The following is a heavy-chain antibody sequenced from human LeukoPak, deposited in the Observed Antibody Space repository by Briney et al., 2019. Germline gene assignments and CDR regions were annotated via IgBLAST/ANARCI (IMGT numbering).Heavy chain of an antibody. CDR1: GFTFSSYS. D-gene: IGHD3/OR15-3a*01. Sequence: GGSLRLSCVASGFTFSSYSMNWVRQAPGKGLEWVSYISSSSSTIYYADSVKGRFTISRDNAKNSLFLQMNSLGDEDTAVYYCARDWTTKPPLQHWGQGTLVTVSS. V-gene: IGHV3-48*02. CDR2: ISSSSSTI. CDR3: ARDWTTKPPLQH. J-gene: IGHJ1*01.